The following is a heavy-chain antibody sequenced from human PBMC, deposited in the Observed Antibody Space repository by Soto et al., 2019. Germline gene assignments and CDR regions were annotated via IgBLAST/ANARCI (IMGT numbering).Heavy chain of an antibody. CDR1: RGSSSSSRYY. CDR2: IYYSGRT. J-gene: IGHJ4*02. CDR3: SSCRRVATSFPAFDY. Sequence: SATLSLTCTAARGSSSSSRYYWGWIRQPPGKGLEWIGSIYYSGRTYYNPSLKSRVTIAVDTSKNQFSLELSSVTAADSAVYYCSSCRRVATSFPAFDYWGQGTLVSVSS. V-gene: IGHV4-39*01. D-gene: IGHD5-12*01.